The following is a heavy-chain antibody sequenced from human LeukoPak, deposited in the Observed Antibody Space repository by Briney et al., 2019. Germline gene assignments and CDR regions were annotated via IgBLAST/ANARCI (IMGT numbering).Heavy chain of an antibody. CDR2: ITSSSETI. CDR1: GFTFSTYG. J-gene: IGHJ4*02. V-gene: IGHV3-48*04. CDR3: ARSLRVAVAASY. Sequence: GGSLRLSCAASGFTFSTYGMSWVRQAPGEGLEWVSYITSSSETIHYADSVKGRFTISRDNAKNLLYLQMNSLTAEDTAIYYCARSLRVAVAASYWGQGTLVTVSS. D-gene: IGHD6-19*01.